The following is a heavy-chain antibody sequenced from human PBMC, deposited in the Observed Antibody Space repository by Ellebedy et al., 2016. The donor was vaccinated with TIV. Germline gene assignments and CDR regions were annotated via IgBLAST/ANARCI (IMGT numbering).Heavy chain of an antibody. CDR2: IYYSGST. Sequence: SETLSLTXTVSGGSISSGGYYWSWIRQHPGKGLEWIGYIYYSGSTYYNPSLKSRVTISVDTSKNQFSLKLSSVTAADTAVYYCARLTYYDFWSGYYTGGYYYYMDVWGKGTTVTVSS. J-gene: IGHJ6*03. CDR3: ARLTYYDFWSGYYTGGYYYYMDV. D-gene: IGHD3-3*01. CDR1: GGSISSGGYY. V-gene: IGHV4-31*03.